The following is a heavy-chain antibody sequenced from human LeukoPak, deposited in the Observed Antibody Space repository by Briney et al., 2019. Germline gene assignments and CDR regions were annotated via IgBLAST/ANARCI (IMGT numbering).Heavy chain of an antibody. CDR2: IYYSGST. Sequence: SETLSLTCAVSGGSISSGGYSWSWIRQPPGKGLEWIGYIYYSGSTYYNPSLKSRVTISVDTSKNQFSLKLSSVTAADTAVYYCARVIAAAGTFDPWGQGTLVTVSS. J-gene: IGHJ5*02. CDR3: ARVIAAAGTFDP. D-gene: IGHD6-13*01. CDR1: GGSISSGGYS. V-gene: IGHV4-30-4*07.